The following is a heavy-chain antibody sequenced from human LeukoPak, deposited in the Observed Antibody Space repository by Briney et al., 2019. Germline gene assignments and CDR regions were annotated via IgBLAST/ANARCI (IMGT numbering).Heavy chain of an antibody. CDR1: GFTFSCYS. CDR2: ISSSSSYI. CDR3: ARGPPRRGYSYGYYFDY. D-gene: IGHD5-18*01. V-gene: IGHV3-21*01. J-gene: IGHJ4*02. Sequence: GGSLRLSCAASGFTFSCYSMNWVRQAPGKGLEWVSSISSSSSYIYYADSVKGRFTISRDNAKNSLYLQMNSLRAEDTAVYYCARGPPRRGYSYGYYFDYWGQGTLVTVSS.